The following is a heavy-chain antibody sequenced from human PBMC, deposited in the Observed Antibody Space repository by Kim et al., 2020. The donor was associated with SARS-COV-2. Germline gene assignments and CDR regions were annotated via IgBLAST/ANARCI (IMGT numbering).Heavy chain of an antibody. J-gene: IGHJ4*02. Sequence: YSDAVKGRVTITIDNANNALYLQMNSLRAEDTAVYYCASEGPLVSYYFDFWGQGTLVTVSS. V-gene: IGHV3-21*01. CDR3: ASEGPLVSYYFDF.